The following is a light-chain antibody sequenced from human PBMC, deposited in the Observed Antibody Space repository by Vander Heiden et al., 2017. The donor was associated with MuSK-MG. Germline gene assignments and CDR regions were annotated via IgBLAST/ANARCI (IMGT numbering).Light chain of an antibody. CDR1: SLRSYY. CDR3: NFTDSSSNHYV. J-gene: IGLJ1*01. Sequence: SELARDLAVTVDLRQTVRNPCQGDSLRSYYASGNQQKPGQGPVPGIDGKNNLPSGIPDRFSGYSSGNSASFMTTGAQAEDEADDYCNFTDSSSNHYVFGTGTKVTVL. CDR2: GKN. V-gene: IGLV3-19*01.